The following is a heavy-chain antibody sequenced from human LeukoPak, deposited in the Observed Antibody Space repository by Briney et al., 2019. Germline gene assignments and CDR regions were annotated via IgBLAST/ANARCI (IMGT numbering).Heavy chain of an antibody. J-gene: IGHJ4*02. D-gene: IGHD6-19*01. CDR3: ARDKQWLVQGLLPYFDY. CDR2: ISYDGSNK. V-gene: IGHV3-30*04. Sequence: GSLRLSCAASGFTFSSYAMHWVRQAPGKGLEWVAVISYDGSNKYYADSVKGRFTISRDNSKNTLYLQMNSLRAEDTAVYYCARDKQWLVQGLLPYFDYWGQGTLVTVSS. CDR1: GFTFSSYA.